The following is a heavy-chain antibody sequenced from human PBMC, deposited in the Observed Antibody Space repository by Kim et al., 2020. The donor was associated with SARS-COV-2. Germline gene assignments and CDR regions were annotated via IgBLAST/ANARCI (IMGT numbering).Heavy chain of an antibody. V-gene: IGHV4-61*01. CDR3: ARSARKQQLDY. CDR1: GGSVSSGSYY. D-gene: IGHD6-13*01. CDR2: IYYSGST. J-gene: IGHJ4*02. Sequence: SETLSLTCTVSGGSVSSGSYYWSWIRQPPGKGLEWIGYIYYSGSTNYNPSLKSRVTISVDTSKNQFSLKLSSVTAADTAVYYCARSARKQQLDYWGQGTLVTVSS.